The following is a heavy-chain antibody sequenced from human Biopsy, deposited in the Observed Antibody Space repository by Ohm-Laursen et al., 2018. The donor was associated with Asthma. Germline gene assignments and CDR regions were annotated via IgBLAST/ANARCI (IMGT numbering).Heavy chain of an antibody. CDR1: GYTFTGYY. CDR3: AREVLWFGESTNPGGMDV. CDR2: INPNSGGT. J-gene: IGHJ6*02. D-gene: IGHD3-10*01. V-gene: IGHV1-2*06. Sequence: ASVKVSCKASGYTFTGYYMHWVRQAPGQGLEWMGRINPNSGGTNYAQKFQGRVTMTRDTSISTAYMELSRLRSDDTAVYYCAREVLWFGESTNPGGMDVWGQGTTVTVSS.